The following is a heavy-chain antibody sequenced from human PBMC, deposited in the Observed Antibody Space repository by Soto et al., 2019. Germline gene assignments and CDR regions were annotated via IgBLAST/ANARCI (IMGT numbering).Heavy chain of an antibody. J-gene: IGHJ4*02. CDR3: ARYSSSWSFDY. CDR1: GGSISSGGYS. D-gene: IGHD6-13*01. CDR2: IYHSGST. Sequence: LSLTCAVSGGSISSGGYSWSWIRQPPGKGLEWIGYIYHSGSTYYNPSLKSRVTISVDRSKNQFSLKLSSVTAADTAVYYCARYSSSWSFDYWGQGTLVTVSS. V-gene: IGHV4-30-2*01.